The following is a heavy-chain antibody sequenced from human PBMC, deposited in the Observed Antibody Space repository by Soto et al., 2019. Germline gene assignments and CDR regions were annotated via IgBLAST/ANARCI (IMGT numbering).Heavy chain of an antibody. Sequence: QVQLVQSGAEVKKPGSSVKVSCKASGGTFSSYTISWVRQAPGQGLEWMGRIIPILGIANYAQKFQGRVTMTADKSTSTAYMELSSLRSEDTAVYYCATVAYYYDSSGYDAFDIWGQGTMVTVSS. D-gene: IGHD3-22*01. V-gene: IGHV1-69*02. CDR1: GGTFSSYT. CDR2: IIPILGIA. J-gene: IGHJ3*02. CDR3: ATVAYYYDSSGYDAFDI.